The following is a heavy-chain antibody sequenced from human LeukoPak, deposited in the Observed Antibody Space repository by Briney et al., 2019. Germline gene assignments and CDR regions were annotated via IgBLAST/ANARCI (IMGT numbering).Heavy chain of an antibody. J-gene: IGHJ4*02. D-gene: IGHD2-2*01. CDR1: GFSFSNYG. Sequence: GGSLRLSCAASGFSFSNYGMHWVRQAPGKGLEWVSSISSSSSYIHSADSVKGRFTISRDNAKNSLYLQMNSLRADDTAVYYCARERGSTSQGLDYWGQGTLVTVSS. V-gene: IGHV3-21*01. CDR2: ISSSSSYI. CDR3: ARERGSTSQGLDY.